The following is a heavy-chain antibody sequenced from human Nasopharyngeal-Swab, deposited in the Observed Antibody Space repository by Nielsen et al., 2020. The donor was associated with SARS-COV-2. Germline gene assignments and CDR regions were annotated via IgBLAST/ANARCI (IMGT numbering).Heavy chain of an antibody. CDR1: GYSFSSYW. D-gene: IGHD3-3*01. V-gene: IGHV5-10-1*01. Sequence: GESLKISCRGSGYSFSSYWITWVRQMPGKGLEWMGRIDPSDSFTTYNPSFQGHVTISADKSISTAYLQWGSLQASDNAVYYCARHPTIFGVVHTPYYFYIDVWGKGTTVTVSS. CDR3: ARHPTIFGVVHTPYYFYIDV. CDR2: IDPSDSFT. J-gene: IGHJ6*03.